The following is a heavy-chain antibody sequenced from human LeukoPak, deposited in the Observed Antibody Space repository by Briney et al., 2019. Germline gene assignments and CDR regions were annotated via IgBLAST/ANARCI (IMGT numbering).Heavy chain of an antibody. J-gene: IGHJ4*02. CDR3: AGGRSSTSCLDY. V-gene: IGHV1-24*01. Sequence: ASVKVSCKVSGYTLTELSMQWVRQAPGKGLEWMGGFDPEDGETIYAQKFQGRVTMTEDTSTDTAYMELSSLRSEDTAVYYCAGGRSSTSCLDYWGQGTLVTVSS. D-gene: IGHD2-2*01. CDR2: FDPEDGET. CDR1: GYTLTELS.